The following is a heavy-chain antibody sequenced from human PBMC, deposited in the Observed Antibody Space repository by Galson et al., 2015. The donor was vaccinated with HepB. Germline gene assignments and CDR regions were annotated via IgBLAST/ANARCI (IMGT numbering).Heavy chain of an antibody. D-gene: IGHD5-24*01. CDR2: INTNTGNP. V-gene: IGHV7-4-1*02. Sequence: SVKVSCKASRYTFTNYAMNWVRQAPGQGLEWMGWINTNTGNPTYAQGFTGRFVFSVDTSVSTAYLQISSLKAEDTAVYYCARGGMAAIGGPTFDYWGQGTLVTVSS. CDR3: ARGGMAAIGGPTFDY. CDR1: RYTFTNYA. J-gene: IGHJ4*02.